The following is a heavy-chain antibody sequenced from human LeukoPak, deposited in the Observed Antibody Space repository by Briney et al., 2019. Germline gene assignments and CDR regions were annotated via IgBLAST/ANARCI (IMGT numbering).Heavy chain of an antibody. CDR2: ISGSGGST. CDR3: ATTPLWFGELPDDY. CDR1: GFTFSSYA. V-gene: IGHV3-23*01. Sequence: GSPRLSCAASGFTFSSYAMSWVRQAPGKGLEWVSAISGSGGSTYYADSVKGRFTISRDNSKNTLYLQMNSLRAEDTAVYYCATTPLWFGELPDDYWGQGTLVTVSS. J-gene: IGHJ4*02. D-gene: IGHD3-10*01.